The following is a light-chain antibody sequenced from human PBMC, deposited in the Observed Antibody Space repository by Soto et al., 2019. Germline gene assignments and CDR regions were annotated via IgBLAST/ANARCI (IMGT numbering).Light chain of an antibody. Sequence: EIVLTQSPATLSLSPGERATLSCRASQSVSSYLAWYQQKPGQAPRLLIYDASNRATGIPARFSGSGSGTDFTLTSSSLEPEDFAVYYCQQRSNWPRPLTFGGGTKVEIK. V-gene: IGKV3-11*01. CDR3: QQRSNWPRPLT. CDR2: DAS. CDR1: QSVSSY. J-gene: IGKJ4*01.